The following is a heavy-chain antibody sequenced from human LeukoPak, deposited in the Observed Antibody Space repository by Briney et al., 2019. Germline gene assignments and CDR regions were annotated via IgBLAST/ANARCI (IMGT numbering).Heavy chain of an antibody. D-gene: IGHD6-19*01. CDR1: GFSFSNAW. CDR3: ATEGGSGWYGHFDH. J-gene: IGHJ4*02. Sequence: GGSLRLSCVVSGFSFSNAWMTWVRQAPGKGLEWVGRIKSKTNGGTPDYATPVKGRFTISRDDSKSTLYLQMNSLETEDTATYYCATEGGSGWYGHFDHWGQGTLVTVSS. V-gene: IGHV3-15*01. CDR2: IKSKTNGGTP.